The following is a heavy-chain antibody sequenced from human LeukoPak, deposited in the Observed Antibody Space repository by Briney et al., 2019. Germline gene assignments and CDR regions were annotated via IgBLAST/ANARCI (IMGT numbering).Heavy chain of an antibody. V-gene: IGHV1-18*01. D-gene: IGHD3-22*01. Sequence: ASVKVSCKASGYTFTSYGISWVRQAPGQGLEWMGWISAYNGNTNYAQKLQGRVTMTTDTSTSTAYMELRSLRSDDTAVYYCALSSGYYYEAGVTGWFDPWGQGTLVTVSS. CDR3: ALSSGYYYEAGVTGWFDP. J-gene: IGHJ5*02. CDR1: GYTFTSYG. CDR2: ISAYNGNT.